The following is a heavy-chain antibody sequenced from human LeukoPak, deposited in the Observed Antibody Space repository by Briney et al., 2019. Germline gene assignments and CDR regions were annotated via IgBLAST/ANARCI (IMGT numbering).Heavy chain of an antibody. J-gene: IGHJ3*02. V-gene: IGHV4-39*01. CDR3: ARHSGSYLADAFDI. CDR1: GGPISSSSYY. Sequence: PSETLSLTCTVSGGPISSSSYYWGWIRQPPGKGLEWIGSIYYSGSTYYNPSLKSRVTISVDTSKNQFSLKLSSVTAADTAVYYCARHSGSYLADAFDIWGQGTMVTVSS. CDR2: IYYSGST. D-gene: IGHD1-26*01.